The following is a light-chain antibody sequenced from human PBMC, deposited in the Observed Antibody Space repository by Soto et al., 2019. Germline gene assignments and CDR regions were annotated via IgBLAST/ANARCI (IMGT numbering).Light chain of an antibody. CDR2: GAS. Sequence: EILLTHSPVTLSLSPGERDTLSCRPSQSVSSSYLAWYQQKPGQAPRLLIYGASSRATGIPARFSGSLSGTDFILTISSLETEDFAVYYCQQRDNWPITFGHGTRLEIK. CDR1: QSVSSSY. J-gene: IGKJ5*01. CDR3: QQRDNWPIT. V-gene: IGKV3D-20*02.